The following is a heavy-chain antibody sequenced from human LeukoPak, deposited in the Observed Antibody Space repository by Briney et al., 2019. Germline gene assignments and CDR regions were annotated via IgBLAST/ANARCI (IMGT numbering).Heavy chain of an antibody. V-gene: IGHV1-18*01. CDR3: ARAILEDGYVH. D-gene: IGHD5-24*01. Sequence: ASVKVSCKAPGYTFTSYGISWVRQAPGQGLEWMGWISGYNSKTHYPRKFQGRVTMTTDTSTTTAYMELRTLRSDDTAVYYCARAILEDGYVHWGQGTRVTVSS. CDR1: GYTFTSYG. J-gene: IGHJ3*01. CDR2: ISGYNSKT.